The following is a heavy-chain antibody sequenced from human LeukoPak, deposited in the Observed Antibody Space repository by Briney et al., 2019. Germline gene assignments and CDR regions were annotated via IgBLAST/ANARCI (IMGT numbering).Heavy chain of an antibody. V-gene: IGHV1-18*01. CDR3: ARRKGYCSSTSCYNYYMDV. J-gene: IGHJ6*03. CDR1: GYAFSGSY. CDR2: IIPIFGTA. Sequence: ASMKVSCKASGYAFSGSYLHWVRQAPGQGLEWMGGIIPIFGTANYAQKLQGRVTMTTDTSTSTAYMELRSLRSDDTAVYYCARRKGYCSSTSCYNYYMDVWGKGTTVTVSS. D-gene: IGHD2-2*02.